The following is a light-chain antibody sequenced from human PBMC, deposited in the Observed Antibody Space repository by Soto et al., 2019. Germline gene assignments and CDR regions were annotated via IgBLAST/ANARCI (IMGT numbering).Light chain of an antibody. CDR3: QQYGGVPYT. Sequence: EIVLTQSPGSLSLSQGQRASLSCRASESISRDYLAWYQQRLGQAPRLLIYGASSGATGIPDRFSGSGSGTDFTLTISRLEPEDFAIYYCQQYGGVPYTFGQGTKVEIK. CDR2: GAS. CDR1: ESISRDY. J-gene: IGKJ2*01. V-gene: IGKV3-20*01.